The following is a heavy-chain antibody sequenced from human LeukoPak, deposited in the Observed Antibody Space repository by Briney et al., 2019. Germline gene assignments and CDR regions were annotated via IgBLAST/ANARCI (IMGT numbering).Heavy chain of an antibody. J-gene: IGHJ5*02. V-gene: IGHV4-4*02. CDR2: INHSGST. Sequence: SGTLSLTCAVSGDSIRSSNWWSWVRQPPGKGLEWIGEINHSGSTNYNPSLKSRVTISVDKSKNQFSLKLSSVTAADTAVYYCARLYYYGSGSLTWGQGTLVTVSS. D-gene: IGHD3-10*01. CDR1: GDSIRSSNW. CDR3: ARLYYYGSGSLT.